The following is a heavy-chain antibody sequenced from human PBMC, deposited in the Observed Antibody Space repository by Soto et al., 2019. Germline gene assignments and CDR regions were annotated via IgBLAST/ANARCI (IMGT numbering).Heavy chain of an antibody. D-gene: IGHD2-21*02. CDR2: IWVDGTNK. V-gene: IGHV3-33*01. CDR3: ARDPGVTNYYFDL. CDR1: GYIFSDYG. J-gene: IGHJ4*02. Sequence: QVQLVESGGGVVQPGRSLRLSCAASGYIFSDYGMHWVRQAPGKGLEWVALIWVDGTNKYYSDSVKGRFTISRGDSKNTLYLQMNLLRAEDTAVYYCARDPGVTNYYFDLWCQGSLVTVSS.